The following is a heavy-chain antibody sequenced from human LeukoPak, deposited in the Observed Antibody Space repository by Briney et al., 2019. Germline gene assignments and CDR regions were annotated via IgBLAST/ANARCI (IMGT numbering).Heavy chain of an antibody. Sequence: SETLSLTCTVSGGSISSYYWSWIRQPPGKGLEWIGYIYYSGSTNYNPSLKSRVTISLDTSKNQFSLKLSSVTAADTAVYYCAREGGPVRGAFDIWGQGTMVTVSS. CDR2: IYYSGST. D-gene: IGHD3-10*01. V-gene: IGHV4-59*01. CDR3: AREGGPVRGAFDI. J-gene: IGHJ3*02. CDR1: GGSISSYY.